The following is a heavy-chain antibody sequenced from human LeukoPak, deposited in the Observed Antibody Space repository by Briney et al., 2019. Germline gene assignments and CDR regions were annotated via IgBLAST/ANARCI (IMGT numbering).Heavy chain of an antibody. J-gene: IGHJ5*02. V-gene: IGHV4-30-2*01. Sequence: SQTLSLTCTVSGGSISSGGYYWSWIRQPPGKGLEWIGYIYHSGSTYYNPSLKSRVTISVDRSKNQFSLKLSSVTAADTAVYYCAGAVYLIVVVPAAMVWFDPWGQGTLVTVSS. CDR3: AGAVYLIVVVPAAMVWFDP. D-gene: IGHD2-2*01. CDR1: GGSISSGGYY. CDR2: IYHSGST.